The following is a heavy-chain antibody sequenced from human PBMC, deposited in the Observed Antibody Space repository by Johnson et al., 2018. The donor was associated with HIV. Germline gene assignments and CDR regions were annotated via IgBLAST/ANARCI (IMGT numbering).Heavy chain of an antibody. V-gene: IGHV3-11*04. Sequence: QVQLVESGGGLVKPGGSLIVSCEASGLTFSDYYMSWIRQAPGEGLERVSYISSSGSNIYYADSVKGRCTISRDNAQKSLYLQMNSLRAEDTAVYYCASESAGTTIHDAFDIWGQGTMVTVSS. J-gene: IGHJ3*02. CDR1: GLTFSDYY. CDR3: ASESAGTTIHDAFDI. CDR2: ISSSGSNI. D-gene: IGHD1-1*01.